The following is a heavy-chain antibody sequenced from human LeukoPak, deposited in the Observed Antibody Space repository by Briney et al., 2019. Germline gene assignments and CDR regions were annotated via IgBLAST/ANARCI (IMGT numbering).Heavy chain of an antibody. CDR2: IWYDGSNK. J-gene: IGHJ4*02. CDR1: GFTFSSYG. D-gene: IGHD3-16*01. Sequence: GGSLRLSCAASGFTFSSYGMHWVRQAPGKGLEWVAVIWYDGSNKYYADSVKGRFTISRDNSKNTLYLQMNSLRVEDTAVYYCARDLYADYVCGSFDYWGQGTLVTVSS. CDR3: ARDLYADYVCGSFDY. V-gene: IGHV3-33*01.